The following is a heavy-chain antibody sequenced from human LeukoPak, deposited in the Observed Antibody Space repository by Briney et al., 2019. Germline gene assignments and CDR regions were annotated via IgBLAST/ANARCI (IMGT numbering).Heavy chain of an antibody. J-gene: IGHJ4*02. CDR1: GFTFSSYA. Sequence: GGSLRLSCAASGFTFSSYAMSWVRQAPGKGLEWVSAITGGGGSTFYADSVKGRFTISRDNSKNTLYLQMNSLRAEDTAVYYCAKDRWQWLRLPDFWGQGTLVTVSS. D-gene: IGHD5-12*01. CDR2: ITGGGGST. V-gene: IGHV3-23*01. CDR3: AKDRWQWLRLPDF.